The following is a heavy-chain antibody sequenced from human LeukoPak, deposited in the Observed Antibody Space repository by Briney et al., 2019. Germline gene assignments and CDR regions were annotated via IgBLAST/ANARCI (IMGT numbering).Heavy chain of an antibody. Sequence: RASVKVSCKASGGTFSSYGFSWVRQAPGQGLEWMGRIIPLLGTANYARKFQGRVTITADKSTSAAYMQLSSLRSEDTAVYYCARTEINLALPAAVHFDFWGQGTLVIVSS. V-gene: IGHV1-69*04. CDR2: IIPLLGTA. J-gene: IGHJ4*02. D-gene: IGHD2-2*01. CDR3: ARTEINLALPAAVHFDF. CDR1: GGTFSSYG.